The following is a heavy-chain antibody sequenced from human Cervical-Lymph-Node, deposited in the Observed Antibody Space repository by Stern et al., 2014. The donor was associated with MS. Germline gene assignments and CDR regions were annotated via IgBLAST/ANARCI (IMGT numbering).Heavy chain of an antibody. CDR3: ARIQVYGDYLYDYYGMDV. D-gene: IGHD4-17*01. CDR2: IDWDDDK. J-gene: IGHJ6*02. CDR1: GFSLSTSGMC. Sequence: QVTLRESGPALVKPTQTLTLTCTFSGFSLSTSGMCGSWIRQPPGKALEWLALIDWDDDKYYSTSLKTRLTISKDTSKNQVVLTMTNMDPVDTATYYCARIQVYGDYLYDYYGMDVWGQGTTVTVSS. V-gene: IGHV2-70*01.